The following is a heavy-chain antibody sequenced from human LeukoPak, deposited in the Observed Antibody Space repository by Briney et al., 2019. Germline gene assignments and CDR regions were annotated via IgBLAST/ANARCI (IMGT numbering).Heavy chain of an antibody. D-gene: IGHD2-15*01. Sequence: GGSLRLSCAASGFTFSTYWLTWVRQAPGKGLEWVANIKQDGGEKYYVDSVKDRFNISRDNAKNSLFLQMNSLRAEDTAMYYCARSYCSGAGCGPYRYLDRWGRGTLVAVSS. CDR1: GFTFSTYW. J-gene: IGHJ2*01. CDR2: IKQDGGEK. CDR3: ARSYCSGAGCGPYRYLDR. V-gene: IGHV3-7*01.